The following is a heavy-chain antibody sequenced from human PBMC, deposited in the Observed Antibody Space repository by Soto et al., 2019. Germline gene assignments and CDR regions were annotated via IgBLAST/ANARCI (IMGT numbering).Heavy chain of an antibody. V-gene: IGHV3-74*03. Sequence: LRLSCAASGFSLSPYWMHWVRQVPGRGLEWVARLSSDGFGAAYADSVKGRFFISRDIARNTLSLQMNSLRADDTAVYYCARDLGGPDYWGRGTSVTVSS. CDR2: LSSDGFGA. CDR3: ARDLGGPDY. J-gene: IGHJ4*02. D-gene: IGHD3-16*01. CDR1: GFSLSPYW.